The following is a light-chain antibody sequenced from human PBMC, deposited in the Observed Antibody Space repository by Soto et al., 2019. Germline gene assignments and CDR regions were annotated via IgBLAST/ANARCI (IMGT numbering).Light chain of an antibody. V-gene: IGKV2-28*01. Sequence: DIVMTQSPLSLPVTPGEPASISCRSSQSLLHSNGYNYLDWYLQKPGQSPQLLVYLGSNRASGVPDRFSGSGSGTDFTLKISRVEAEDVGVYYCMQALHTPRPFGQGTKVEIK. CDR2: LGS. CDR1: QSLLHSNGYNY. J-gene: IGKJ1*01. CDR3: MQALHTPRP.